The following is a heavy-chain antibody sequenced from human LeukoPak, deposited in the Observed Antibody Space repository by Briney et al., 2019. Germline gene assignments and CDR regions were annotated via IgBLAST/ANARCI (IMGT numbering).Heavy chain of an antibody. CDR1: GFTFSWYW. D-gene: IGHD3-10*01. CDR2: IKDDGSEK. J-gene: IGHJ6*02. Sequence: GGSLRLSCAASGFTFSWYWMSWVRQSPGKGLEWVANIKDDGSEKNHVDSVKGRFTISRDNAKKSLYLQMNSLRAEDTAVYYCARARRGVYYYYGVDLWGHGTTVTV. V-gene: IGHV3-7*04. CDR3: ARARRGVYYYYGVDL.